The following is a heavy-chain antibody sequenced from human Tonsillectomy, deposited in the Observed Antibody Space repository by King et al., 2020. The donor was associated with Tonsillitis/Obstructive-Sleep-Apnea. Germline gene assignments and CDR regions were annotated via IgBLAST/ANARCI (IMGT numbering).Heavy chain of an antibody. CDR3: ARAGVVEMATINGYYCGMDV. D-gene: IGHD5-24*01. J-gene: IGHJ6*02. Sequence: QLVQSGAEVKKPGSSVKVSCKASGGTFSSYAISWVRQAPGQGLEWMGGIIPILGIANYAQKFQGRVTITADKSTSTAYMELSSLRSEDTAVYYCARAGVVEMATINGYYCGMDVWGQGTTVTVSS. CDR1: GGTFSSYA. V-gene: IGHV1-69*10. CDR2: IIPILGIA.